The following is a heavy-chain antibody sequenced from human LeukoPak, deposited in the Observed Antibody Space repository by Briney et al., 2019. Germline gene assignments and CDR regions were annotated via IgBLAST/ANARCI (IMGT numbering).Heavy chain of an antibody. CDR3: ARGVHVRTYDSHHNCFDP. CDR2: ISAYNGNT. CDR1: GYTFTSYG. Sequence: GASVKVSCKASGYTFTSYGISWVRQAPGQGLEWMGWISAYNGNTNYAQKFQGRVTVTRDMSTSTVYMEVNSLRSEDTAVYYCARGVHVRTYDSHHNCFDPWGQGTLVTVSS. V-gene: IGHV1-18*01. D-gene: IGHD3-22*01. J-gene: IGHJ5*02.